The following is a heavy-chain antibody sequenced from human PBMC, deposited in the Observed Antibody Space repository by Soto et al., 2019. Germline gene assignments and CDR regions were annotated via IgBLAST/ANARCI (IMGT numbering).Heavy chain of an antibody. CDR2: IYSGGST. CDR1: GFTVSSNY. V-gene: IGHV3-53*01. Sequence: PGGSLRLSCAASGFTVSSNYMSWVRQAPGKGLEWVSVIYSGGSTYYADSVKGRFTISRDNSKNTLYFQMNSLISEYTAVYYCARTAAGTSPFDYWGQGTLVTVSS. D-gene: IGHD6-13*01. CDR3: ARTAAGTSPFDY. J-gene: IGHJ4*02.